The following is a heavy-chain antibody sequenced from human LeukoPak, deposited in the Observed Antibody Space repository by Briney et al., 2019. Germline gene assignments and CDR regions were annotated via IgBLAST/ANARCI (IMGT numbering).Heavy chain of an antibody. CDR1: VGSISSSSYY. CDR3: ARDGYSGSSLFDY. D-gene: IGHD1-26*01. V-gene: IGHV4-39*07. J-gene: IGHJ4*02. CDR2: IYYSGST. Sequence: SETLSLTCTVSVGSISSSSYYWGWIRHPPGKGLEGIGSIYYSGSTYYNPSLKSRVTISVDTSKNQFSLKLSSVTAADTAVYYCARDGYSGSSLFDYWGQGTLVTVSS.